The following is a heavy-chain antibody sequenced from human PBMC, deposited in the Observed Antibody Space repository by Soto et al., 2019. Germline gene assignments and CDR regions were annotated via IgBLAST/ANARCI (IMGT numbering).Heavy chain of an antibody. CDR2: INPNSGAT. CDR1: GYTFTGYF. CDR3: ARGGGTILAPLP. D-gene: IGHD3-3*01. Sequence: QVQLAQSGPEVKKPGASVKVSCKAFGYTFTGYFMHWVRQAPGQGLVWLGWINPNSGATKYAQKFQGRVTLTRDTSINTAYMEMSMLRSDDTAVYYCARGGGTILAPLPWGQGTLVTVSS. V-gene: IGHV1-2*02. J-gene: IGHJ5*02.